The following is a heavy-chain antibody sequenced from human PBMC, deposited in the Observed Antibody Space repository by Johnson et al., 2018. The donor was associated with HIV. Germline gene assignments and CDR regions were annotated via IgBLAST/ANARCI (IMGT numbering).Heavy chain of an antibody. CDR2: INQDGSER. J-gene: IGHJ3*02. CDR3: ARDRIVGADYDAFDI. V-gene: IGHV3-7*01. CDR1: GFTFSGYW. D-gene: IGHD1-26*01. Sequence: EVQLVESGGGLVQPGGSLRLSCAASGFTFSGYWMSWVRQAPGKGLEWVANINQDGSERYYVDSVTGRFTISRDNAKKSVYLQMNSLRAEDTAVYHCARDRIVGADYDAFDIWGQGTMVAVSS.